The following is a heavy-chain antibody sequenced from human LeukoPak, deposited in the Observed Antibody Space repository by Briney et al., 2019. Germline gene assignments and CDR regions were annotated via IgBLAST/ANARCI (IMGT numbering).Heavy chain of an antibody. D-gene: IGHD5-24*01. Sequence: GGSLRLSCAASGFTFSDYYMSWIRQAPGKGLEWVSYISNSGSTIDSADSVKGRFTISRDNAKNSLYLQMNSLRAEDTAVYYCARSSAERDFDYWGQGTLVTVSS. V-gene: IGHV3-11*01. J-gene: IGHJ4*02. CDR3: ARSSAERDFDY. CDR2: ISNSGSTI. CDR1: GFTFSDYY.